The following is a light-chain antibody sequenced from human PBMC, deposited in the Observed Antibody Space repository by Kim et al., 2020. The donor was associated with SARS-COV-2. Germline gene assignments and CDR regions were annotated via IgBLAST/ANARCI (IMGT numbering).Light chain of an antibody. CDR1: SLRSYY. J-gene: IGLJ2*01. CDR3: NSRDSSGNHL. Sequence: VALGQTVRITCQGDSLRSYYASWYQQKPGQAPVLVIYGKNNRPSGIPDRFSGSSSGNTASLTITGAQAEDEADYYCNSRDSSGNHLVGGGTKLTVL. CDR2: GKN. V-gene: IGLV3-19*01.